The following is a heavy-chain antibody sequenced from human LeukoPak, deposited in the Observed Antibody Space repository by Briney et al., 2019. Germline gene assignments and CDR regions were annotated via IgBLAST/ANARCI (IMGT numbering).Heavy chain of an antibody. CDR2: IYCSGST. V-gene: IGHV4-39*01. CDR3: ARMADTAMAHDY. D-gene: IGHD5-18*01. Sequence: PSETLSLTCTVSGGSISSSSYYWGWIRQPPGKGLEWIGSIYCSGSTYYNPSLKSRVTISVDTSKNQFSLKLSSVTAADTAVYYCARMADTAMAHDYWGQGTLVTVSS. J-gene: IGHJ4*02. CDR1: GGSISSSSYY.